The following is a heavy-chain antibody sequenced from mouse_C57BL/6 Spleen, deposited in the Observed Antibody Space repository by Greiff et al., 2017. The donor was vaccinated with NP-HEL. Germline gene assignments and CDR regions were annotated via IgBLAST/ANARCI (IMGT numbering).Heavy chain of an antibody. CDR2: IYPGSGNT. J-gene: IGHJ2*01. V-gene: IGHV1-76*01. CDR1: GYTFTDYY. D-gene: IGHD2-1*01. Sequence: QVQLKQSGAELVRPGASVKLSCKASGYTFTDYYINWVKQRPGQGLEWIARIYPGSGNTYYNEKFKGKATLTAEKSSSTAYMQLSSLTSEDSAVYFCARRGNPYYFDYWGQGTTLTVSS. CDR3: ARRGNPYYFDY.